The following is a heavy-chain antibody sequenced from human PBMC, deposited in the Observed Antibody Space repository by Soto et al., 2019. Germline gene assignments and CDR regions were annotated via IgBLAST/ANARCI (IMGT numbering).Heavy chain of an antibody. CDR3: ARRYCSGGSCYWPDY. J-gene: IGHJ4*02. V-gene: IGHV5-51*01. CDR1: GYSFTSYW. Sequence: PGLSLTISCKGSGYSFTSYWIGSVRQMHGKGLEWMGIIYPGDSDTRYSPSFQGQVTISADKSISTAYLQWSSLKASDTAMYYCARRYCSGGSCYWPDYWGQGTLVTVSS. CDR2: IYPGDSDT. D-gene: IGHD2-15*01.